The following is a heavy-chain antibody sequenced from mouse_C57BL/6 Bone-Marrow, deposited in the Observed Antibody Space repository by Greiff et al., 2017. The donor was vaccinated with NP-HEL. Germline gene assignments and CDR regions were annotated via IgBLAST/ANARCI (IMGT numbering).Heavy chain of an antibody. J-gene: IGHJ1*03. CDR3: ARRGRRYVDWYFDV. CDR2: IYPRSGNT. V-gene: IGHV1-81*01. D-gene: IGHD1-1*01. CDR1: GYTFTSYG. Sequence: QVQLQQSGAELARPGASVKLSCKASGYTFTSYGISWVKQRTGQGLEWIGEIYPRSGNTYYNEKFKGKATLTADKSSSTAYMELRSRTSEDSAVYFGARRGRRYVDWYFDVWGTGTTVTVSS.